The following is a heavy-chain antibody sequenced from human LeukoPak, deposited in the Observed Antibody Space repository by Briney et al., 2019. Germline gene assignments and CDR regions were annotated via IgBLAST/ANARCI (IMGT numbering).Heavy chain of an antibody. V-gene: IGHV6-1*01. CDR2: TYYRSKWDS. D-gene: IGHD2-2*01. Sequence: SQTLSLTCAISGDSVSSNSAAWNWIRLSPWRGLEWLGRTYYRSKWDSDYGLSVKSRITISADTSRNQLSLHLKSVTLDDTAVYYCARGTASPGLDVWGQGTLVTVSS. CDR3: ARGTASPGLDV. CDR1: GDSVSSNSAA. J-gene: IGHJ4*02.